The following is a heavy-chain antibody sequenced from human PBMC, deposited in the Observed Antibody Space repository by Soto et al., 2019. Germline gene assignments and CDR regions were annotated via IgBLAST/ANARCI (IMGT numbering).Heavy chain of an antibody. CDR3: ARSGFKSSWSSYYFDY. D-gene: IGHD6-13*01. Sequence: SGPTLGNPKQTLTLTCTFSGFLVDTRGLSVSWIRQPPGKDLEWIALIDWDGDDHYSASLKTRITISKDTCKNHVVLTVTDMDPLDTATYFCARSGFKSSWSSYYFDYWGPGSLVTVSS. CDR2: IDWDGDD. CDR1: GFLVDTRGLS. J-gene: IGHJ4*02. V-gene: IGHV2-70*01.